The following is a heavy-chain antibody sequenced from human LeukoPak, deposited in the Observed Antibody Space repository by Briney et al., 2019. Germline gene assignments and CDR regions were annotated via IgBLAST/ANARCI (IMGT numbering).Heavy chain of an antibody. Sequence: GGSLRLSCKASGFTFASYAMSRVRQAPGKGLEWVSTISNNGDNTYYADSVKGRFAISRDNSKNTLYMHMNSLRAEDTAVYYCASFAPYDAFDIWGQGTMVTVSS. V-gene: IGHV3-23*01. CDR3: ASFAPYDAFDI. CDR2: ISNNGDNT. J-gene: IGHJ3*02. CDR1: GFTFASYA.